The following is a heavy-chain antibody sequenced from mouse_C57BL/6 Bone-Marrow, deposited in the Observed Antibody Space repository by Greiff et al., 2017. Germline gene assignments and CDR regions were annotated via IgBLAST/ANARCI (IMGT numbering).Heavy chain of an antibody. D-gene: IGHD6-5*01. J-gene: IGHJ4*01. CDR2: IYPGSGST. V-gene: IGHV1-55*01. Sequence: QVQLQQPGAELVKPGASVKMSCKASGYTFTSYWITWVKQRPGQGLEWIGDIYPGSGSTNYNEKFKSKATLTVDTSSSTSYLQLSSLTSEDSAVYYCARLLLFYAMDYWGQGTSVTVSS. CDR1: GYTFTSYW. CDR3: ARLLLFYAMDY.